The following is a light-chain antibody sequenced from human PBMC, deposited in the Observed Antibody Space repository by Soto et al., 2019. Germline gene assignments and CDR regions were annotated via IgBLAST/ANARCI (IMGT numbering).Light chain of an antibody. J-gene: IGKJ1*01. V-gene: IGKV1-5*01. CDR2: DGS. Sequence: DIQMTQSPSTLSASVGDRVTITCRASQSIRNWLAWYQQKPGKAPKLLIYDGSNLESGVPSRFRGSGSGTEFTLTISSLQPDDFATYYCQQYNSYSGTFGQGTKVEIK. CDR3: QQYNSYSGT. CDR1: QSIRNW.